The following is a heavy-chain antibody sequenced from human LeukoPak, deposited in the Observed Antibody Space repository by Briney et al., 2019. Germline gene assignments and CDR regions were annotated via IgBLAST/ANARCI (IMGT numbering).Heavy chain of an antibody. CDR3: TRGRIAVAANDY. D-gene: IGHD6-19*01. V-gene: IGHV3-49*04. CDR1: GFTFGDYA. CDR2: IRSKAYGGTT. J-gene: IGHJ4*02. Sequence: PGGSLRLSCTASGFTFGDYAMSWVRQAPGKGLEWVGFIRSKAYGGTTEYAASVKGRFTILRDDSKSIAYLQMNSLKTEDTAVYYCTRGRIAVAANDYWGQGTLVTVSS.